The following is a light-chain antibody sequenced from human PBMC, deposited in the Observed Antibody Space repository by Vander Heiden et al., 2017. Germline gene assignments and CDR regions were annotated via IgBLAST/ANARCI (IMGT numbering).Light chain of an antibody. J-gene: IGLJ3*02. CDR2: GNN. Sequence: QSVLTQPPSVSGAPGQRVTISCTGSSSNIGAGYDVHWYQQLPGTAPKLLIYGNNHRPSGVPDRFSGSRSATSASLAITGLQAEDEADYFCQSYDSSRSGFWVFGGGTKLTVL. CDR3: QSYDSSRSGFWV. V-gene: IGLV1-40*01. CDR1: SSNIGAGYD.